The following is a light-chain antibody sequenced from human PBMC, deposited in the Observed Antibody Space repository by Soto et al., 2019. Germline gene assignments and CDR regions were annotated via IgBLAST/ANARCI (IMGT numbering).Light chain of an antibody. J-gene: IGLJ1*01. Sequence: QSVLTQPPSVSAAPGQKVTISCSGSSSNIGNNYVSWYQQLPGTAPKLLIYENNKRPSGIPDRFSGSKSGTSATLGITGLQTGDEADYYCGTWDSSLSAYVFGTGTTV. CDR3: GTWDSSLSAYV. CDR1: SSNIGNNY. CDR2: ENN. V-gene: IGLV1-51*02.